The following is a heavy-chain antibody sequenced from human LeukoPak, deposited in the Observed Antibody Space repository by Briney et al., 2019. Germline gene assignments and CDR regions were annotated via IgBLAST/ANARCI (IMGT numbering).Heavy chain of an antibody. CDR2: IYYSGTT. D-gene: IGHD3-22*01. Sequence: PSETLSLTCTVSGGSIGSYYWSWIRQPPGKGLEWIGYIYYSGTTNYNPSLKSRVTISVDTSKNQFSLKLTSVTAADTAVYYCARDTPDYYDASGSHFDYWGQGTLITVSS. CDR3: ARDTPDYYDASGSHFDY. V-gene: IGHV4-59*01. J-gene: IGHJ4*02. CDR1: GGSIGSYY.